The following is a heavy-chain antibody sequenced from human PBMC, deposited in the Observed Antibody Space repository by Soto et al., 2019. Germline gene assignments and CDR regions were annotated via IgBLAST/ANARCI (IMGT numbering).Heavy chain of an antibody. CDR1: GYTFTSYA. CDR3: ASPLPGTYYDFWSVHPGDYFDY. J-gene: IGHJ4*02. V-gene: IGHV1-3*01. D-gene: IGHD3-3*01. CDR2: INAGNGNT. Sequence: GASVKVSCKASGYTFTSYAMHWVRQAPGQRLEWMGWINAGNGNTKYSQKFQGRVTITRDTSASTAYMELSSLRSEDTAVYYCASPLPGTYYDFWSVHPGDYFDYWGQGTLVTVSS.